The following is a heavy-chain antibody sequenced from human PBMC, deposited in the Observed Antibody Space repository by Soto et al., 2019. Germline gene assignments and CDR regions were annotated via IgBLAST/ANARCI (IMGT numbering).Heavy chain of an antibody. D-gene: IGHD2-2*01. V-gene: IGHV3-11*06. CDR1: GITLSHYY. J-gene: IGHJ6*01. Sequence: PERGLRRSCTPYGITLSHYYMSWIRQAPGKGLEWVSYISSSSSYTNYADSVKGRFTISRDNAKNSLYLQVNSLRAEDTAVYYCAGGRCSSTIFYTVKYYDID. CDR2: ISSSSSYT. CDR3: AGGRCSSTIFYTVKYYDID.